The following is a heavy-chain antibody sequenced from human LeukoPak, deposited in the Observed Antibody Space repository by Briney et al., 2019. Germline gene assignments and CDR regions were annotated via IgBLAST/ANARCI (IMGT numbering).Heavy chain of an antibody. D-gene: IGHD4-17*01. CDR2: ISGGGETT. V-gene: IGHV3-23*01. CDR1: GYTFNNYA. Sequence: GGSLRLSCAASGYTFNNYAMNWVRQAPGKGLEWVSSISGGGETTYYADSAKGRFTISRDNSQNTLYLQMNSLRAEDTAVYYCARDYADYVGYFFFDYWGQGTLVTVSS. CDR3: ARDYADYVGYFFFDY. J-gene: IGHJ4*02.